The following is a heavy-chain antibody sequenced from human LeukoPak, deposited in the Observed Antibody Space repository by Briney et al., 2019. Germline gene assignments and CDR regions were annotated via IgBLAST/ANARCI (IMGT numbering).Heavy chain of an antibody. D-gene: IGHD3-10*01. CDR2: ISAYNGNT. Sequence: ASVKVSCKASGYTFTSYGISWVRQAPGQGLEWMGWISAYNGNTNYAQKLQGRVTMTTDTSTSTAYMKLRSLRSDDTAVYYCARIWIHMVRGVISTRFFNYWGQGTLVTVSS. CDR1: GYTFTSYG. J-gene: IGHJ4*02. CDR3: ARIWIHMVRGVISTRFFNY. V-gene: IGHV1-18*04.